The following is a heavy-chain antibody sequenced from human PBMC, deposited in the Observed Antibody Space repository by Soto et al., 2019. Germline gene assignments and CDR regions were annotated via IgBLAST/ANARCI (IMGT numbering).Heavy chain of an antibody. D-gene: IGHD3-10*01. Sequence: SETLSLTCTVPGGSVSSGSYYWSWIRQPPGKGLEWIGYIYHSGSTIYNPSLKSRVTISVDTSKNQFSLKLKSVTAADTAVYYCASSTRGDWFDSWGQGTLVTVSS. CDR3: ASSTRGDWFDS. CDR1: GGSVSSGSYY. J-gene: IGHJ5*01. V-gene: IGHV4-61*01. CDR2: IYHSGST.